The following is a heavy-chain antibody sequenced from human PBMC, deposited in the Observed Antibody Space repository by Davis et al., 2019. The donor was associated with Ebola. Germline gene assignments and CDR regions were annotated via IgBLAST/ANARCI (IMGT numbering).Heavy chain of an antibody. D-gene: IGHD2-2*01. CDR2: IYYSGST. J-gene: IGHJ6*02. V-gene: IGHV4-61*01. CDR3: ARVGGIVVVPAAMRYYYGMDV. CDR1: GGSVSSGSYH. Sequence: MPSETLSLTCTVSGGSVSSGSYHWSWIRQPPGKGLERIGYIYYSGSTNHNPSLKSRVTISVDTSKNQFSLKLSSVTAADTAVYYCARVGGIVVVPAAMRYYYGMDVWGQGTTVTVSS.